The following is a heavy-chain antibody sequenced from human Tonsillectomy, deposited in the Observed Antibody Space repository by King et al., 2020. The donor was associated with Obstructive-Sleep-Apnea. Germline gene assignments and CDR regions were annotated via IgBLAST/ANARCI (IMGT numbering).Heavy chain of an antibody. CDR1: GGSINSYY. D-gene: IGHD5-24*01. CDR3: ARDRVGRDGYNRFDY. Sequence: QLQESGPGLVKPSETLSLTCTVSGGSINSYYWSWIRQTPGKGLEWIGYISYSGSTNYNPSLKSRVTISVDTSKNQFSLKLSSLTAAGTAVYYCARDRVGRDGYNRFDYWGQGTLVTVSS. J-gene: IGHJ4*02. CDR2: ISYSGST. V-gene: IGHV4-59*01.